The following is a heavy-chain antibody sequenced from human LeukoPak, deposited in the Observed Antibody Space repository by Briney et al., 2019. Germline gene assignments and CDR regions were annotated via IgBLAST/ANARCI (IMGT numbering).Heavy chain of an antibody. Sequence: GGSLRLSCAASGFTFSDYYVSWIRQAPGKGLEWVSYISSSGSTIYYADSVKGRFTISRDNAKNSLYLQMNSLRAEDTAVYYCVKHDYGSYKAFDIWGQGTMVTVSS. CDR1: GFTFSDYY. V-gene: IGHV3-11*01. D-gene: IGHD4/OR15-4a*01. CDR2: ISSSGSTI. CDR3: VKHDYGSYKAFDI. J-gene: IGHJ3*02.